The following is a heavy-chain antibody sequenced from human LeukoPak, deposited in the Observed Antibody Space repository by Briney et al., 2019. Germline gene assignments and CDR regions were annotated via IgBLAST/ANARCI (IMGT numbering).Heavy chain of an antibody. CDR2: IYYSGST. CDR1: GGSIGSYY. Sequence: SETLSLTCTVSGGSIGSYYWSWIRQPPGKGLEWIGYIYYSGSTNYNPSLKSRVTISVDTSKNQFSLKLSSVTAADTAVYYCARHVRIAVAGIDYWGQGTLVTVSS. CDR3: ARHVRIAVAGIDY. D-gene: IGHD6-19*01. J-gene: IGHJ4*02. V-gene: IGHV4-59*08.